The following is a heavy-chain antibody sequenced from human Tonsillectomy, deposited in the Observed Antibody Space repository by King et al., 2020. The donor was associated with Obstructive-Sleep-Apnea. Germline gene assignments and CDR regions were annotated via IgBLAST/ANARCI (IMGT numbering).Heavy chain of an antibody. D-gene: IGHD2-15*01. V-gene: IGHV4-59*01. CDR3: ARVLGYCSGGSCYDYYYYGMDV. CDR2: IYYSGST. J-gene: IGHJ6*02. Sequence: QLQESGPGLVKPSETLSLTCTVSGGSISSYYWSWIRQPPGKGLEWIGYIYYSGSTNYNPSLKSRVTISVDTSKNQFSLKLSSVTAADTAVYYCARVLGYCSGGSCYDYYYYGMDVWGQGTTVTVSS. CDR1: GGSISSYY.